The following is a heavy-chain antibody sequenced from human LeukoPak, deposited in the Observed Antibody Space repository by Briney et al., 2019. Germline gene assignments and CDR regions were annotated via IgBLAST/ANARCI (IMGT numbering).Heavy chain of an antibody. Sequence: GGSQRLSHAASGFTFSSYSILWVRQAPGKGLEWVASISSSSSYIYYADSVKGRFTISRDNAKHSLYLQMNSLRAEDTAVYYCATTAAITISDYWGQGTLVTVSS. CDR2: ISSSSSYI. CDR3: ATTAAITISDY. D-gene: IGHD3-3*01. J-gene: IGHJ4*02. CDR1: GFTFSSYS. V-gene: IGHV3-21*01.